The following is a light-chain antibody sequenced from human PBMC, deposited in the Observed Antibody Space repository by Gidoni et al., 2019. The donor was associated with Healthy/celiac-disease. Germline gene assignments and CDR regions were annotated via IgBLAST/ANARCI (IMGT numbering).Light chain of an antibody. V-gene: IGKV3-11*01. CDR1: QSVSSY. J-gene: IGKJ4*01. CDR3: QQRSNWPGLT. CDR2: DAS. Sequence: EIGLTQSPATLSLSPGDRATLSCRVSQSVSSYLAWYQQKPGQAPRLLIYDASNRATGIPARFSGSGSGTDFTLTISSLEPEDFAVYCCQQRSNWPGLTFGGGTKVEIK.